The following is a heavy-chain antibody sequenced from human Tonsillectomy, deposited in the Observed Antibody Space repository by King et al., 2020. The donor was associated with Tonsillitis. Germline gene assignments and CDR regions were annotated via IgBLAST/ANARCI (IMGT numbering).Heavy chain of an antibody. D-gene: IGHD3-3*01. CDR2: VFASGRT. CDR1: GGSITTSVNY. J-gene: IGHJ4*02. CDR3: EGEWS. V-gene: IGHV4-61*02. Sequence: HVQLQESGPGLVKPSQTLSLTCTVSGGSITTSVNYWSWIRQPAGKGLEWIGRVFASGRTDYNPSLKSRVTMSIDTSKNQFSLRLNPLTAADTAVYYCEGEWSWGQGTLVTVSS.